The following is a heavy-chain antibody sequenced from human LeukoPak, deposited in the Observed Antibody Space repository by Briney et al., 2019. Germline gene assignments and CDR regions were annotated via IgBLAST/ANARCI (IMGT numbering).Heavy chain of an antibody. Sequence: GSLRLSCAASGFTFSSYSMKWVRQAPGEGLEWVSYIGTSSSTTDYADSVKGRFTISRDDARNSLYLLMNSLRDEDTAVYYCARDDRYSFDYWGQGTQVTVSS. V-gene: IGHV3-48*02. J-gene: IGHJ4*02. D-gene: IGHD5-12*01. CDR1: GFTFSSYS. CDR2: IGTSSSTT. CDR3: ARDDRYSFDY.